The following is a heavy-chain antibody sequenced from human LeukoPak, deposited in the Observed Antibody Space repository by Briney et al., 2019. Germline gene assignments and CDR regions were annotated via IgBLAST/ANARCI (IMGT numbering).Heavy chain of an antibody. J-gene: IGHJ4*02. CDR1: GASISSHY. V-gene: IGHV4-59*11. CDR3: ARRVHDTALVFDY. Sequence: PSETLSLTCTVSGASISSHYWSWIRQPPGKGLEWIGYIYYSGITKYNPFHKSRVSISVDTSKNQFSLKLTSVTAADTAVYYCARRVHDTALVFDYWRQGTLATVST. CDR2: IYYSGIT. D-gene: IGHD5-18*01.